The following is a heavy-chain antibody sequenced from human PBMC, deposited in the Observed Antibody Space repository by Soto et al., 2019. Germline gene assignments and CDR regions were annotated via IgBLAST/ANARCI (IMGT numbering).Heavy chain of an antibody. CDR1: GFPFNTYA. D-gene: IGHD5-18*01. J-gene: IGHJ5*02. CDR2: ISESGDNA. V-gene: IGHV3-23*01. CDR3: AKGGYIYGLDP. Sequence: LRLSCAASGFPFNTYAMSWVRQAPGKGPEWVSAISESGDNAFYADSVQGRFTISRDNSYNILYLQMNSLRAEDTALYFCAKGGYIYGLDPWGQGTLVTVS.